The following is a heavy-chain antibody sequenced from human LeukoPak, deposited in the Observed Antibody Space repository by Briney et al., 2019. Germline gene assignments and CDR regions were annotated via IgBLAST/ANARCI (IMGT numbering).Heavy chain of an antibody. Sequence: GGSLRLSCAASGFTFSSYSMNWVRQAPGKGLEWVSYISSSSSTIYYADSVKGRFTISRDNAKNSLYLQMNSLRAEDMAVYYCARNRYELGLDYWGQGTLVTVSS. CDR3: ARNRYELGLDY. D-gene: IGHD1-26*01. CDR1: GFTFSSYS. J-gene: IGHJ4*02. CDR2: ISSSSSTI. V-gene: IGHV3-48*01.